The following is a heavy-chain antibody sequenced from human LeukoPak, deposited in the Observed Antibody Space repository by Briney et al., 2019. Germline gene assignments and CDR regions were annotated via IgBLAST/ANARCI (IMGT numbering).Heavy chain of an antibody. CDR1: GGSISSYY. V-gene: IGHV4-4*07. CDR3: ARGFVGSSWFDF. CDR2: IYTSGST. D-gene: IGHD6-13*01. Sequence: SETLSLTCTVSGGSISSYYWSRIRQPAGKGLEWIGRIYTSGSTNYNPSLKSRVTMSIDTSKNQFSLKLSSVTAADTAVYYCARGFVGSSWFDFWGQGTLVTVSS. J-gene: IGHJ5*01.